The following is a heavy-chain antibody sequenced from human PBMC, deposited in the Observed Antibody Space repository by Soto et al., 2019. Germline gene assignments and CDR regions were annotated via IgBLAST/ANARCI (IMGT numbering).Heavy chain of an antibody. V-gene: IGHV1-69*13. Sequence: ASVKVSCKASGGTFSSYAISWVRQAPGQGLEWMGGIIPISGTANYAQKFQGRVAITADESTSTAYMELSSLRSEDTAVYYCARSQGSSTSLEIYYYYYYGMDVWGQGTTVTVSS. D-gene: IGHD2-2*01. J-gene: IGHJ6*02. CDR2: IIPISGTA. CDR1: GGTFSSYA. CDR3: ARSQGSSTSLEIYYYYYYGMDV.